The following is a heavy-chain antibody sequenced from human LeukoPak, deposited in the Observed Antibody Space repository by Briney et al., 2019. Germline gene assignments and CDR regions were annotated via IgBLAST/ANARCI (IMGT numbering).Heavy chain of an antibody. CDR1: GFTFSSYS. CDR3: ARYHPNIPFDY. J-gene: IGHJ4*02. CDR2: ISSSSSYI. D-gene: IGHD2/OR15-2a*01. Sequence: PGGSLRLSCAASGFTFSSYSMNWVRQAPGKGLEWVSSISSSSSYIYYADSVKGRFIISRDNAKNSLYLQMNSLRAEDTAVYYCARYHPNIPFDYWGQGTLVTVSS. V-gene: IGHV3-21*01.